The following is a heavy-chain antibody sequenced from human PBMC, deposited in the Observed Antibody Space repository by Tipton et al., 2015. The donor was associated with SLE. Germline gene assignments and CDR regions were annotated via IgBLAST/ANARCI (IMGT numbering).Heavy chain of an antibody. CDR2: IYYSGST. CDR1: GGSISSYY. D-gene: IGHD7-27*01. Sequence: TLSLTCTVSGGSISSYYWSWIRQPPGKGLEWIGYIYYSGSTNYNPSLKSRVTISVDTSKNQFSLKLSSVTAADTAVYYCAREVTGQDDYWGQGTLVTVSS. CDR3: AREVTGQDDY. V-gene: IGHV4-59*01. J-gene: IGHJ4*02.